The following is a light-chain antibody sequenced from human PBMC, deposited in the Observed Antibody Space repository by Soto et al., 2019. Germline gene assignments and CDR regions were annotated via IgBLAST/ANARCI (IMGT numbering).Light chain of an antibody. CDR2: DVS. Sequence: DIRMTQSPSTLSASVGDSVTITCRASQKVSPWLAWYQQKAGKAPKLLIYDVSSLKRGVPSRFSGSGSGTEFTLTISSLQPDDFATYYCQHYNSYSEAFGQGTKVELK. J-gene: IGKJ1*01. V-gene: IGKV1-5*01. CDR1: QKVSPW. CDR3: QHYNSYSEA.